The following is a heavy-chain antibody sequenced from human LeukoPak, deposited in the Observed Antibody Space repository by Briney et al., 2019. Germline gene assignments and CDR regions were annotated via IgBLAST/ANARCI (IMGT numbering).Heavy chain of an antibody. J-gene: IGHJ4*02. CDR2: IRSKANSYAT. Sequence: GGSLRLSCAASGFTFSGSAMHWVRQASGKGLEWVGRIRSKANSYATAYAASVKGRFTISRDDSKDTAYLQMNSLKTEDTAVYYCTTRLAAADYWGQGTLVTVYS. CDR3: TTRLAAADY. V-gene: IGHV3-73*01. D-gene: IGHD6-13*01. CDR1: GFTFSGSA.